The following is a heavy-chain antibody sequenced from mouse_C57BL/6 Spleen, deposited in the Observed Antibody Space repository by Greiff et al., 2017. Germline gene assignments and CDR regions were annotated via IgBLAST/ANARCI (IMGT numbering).Heavy chain of an antibody. CDR1: GFTFSSYA. CDR2: ISDGGSYT. J-gene: IGHJ4*01. CDR3: ARDLGDGYYAMDY. D-gene: IGHD2-3*01. Sequence: EVLLVESAGGLVKPGGSLKLSCAASGFTFSSYAMSWVRQTPEKRLVWVATISDGGSYTYYRDNVKGRFTISRENGTNNQYLQMSHLYSDDTAMYYCARDLGDGYYAMDYWGQGTSVTVSS. V-gene: IGHV5-4*01.